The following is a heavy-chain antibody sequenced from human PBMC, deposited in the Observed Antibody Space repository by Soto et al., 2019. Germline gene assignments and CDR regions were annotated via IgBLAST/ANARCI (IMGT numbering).Heavy chain of an antibody. CDR1: GGSISSYY. CDR2: IYTSGST. J-gene: IGHJ5*02. D-gene: IGHD6-13*01. CDR3: ARDSGIAAAGRWFDP. Sequence: SETLSLTCTVSGGSISSYYWSWIRQPAGKGLEWIGRIYTSGSTNYNPSLKSRVTMSVDTSKNQFSLKLSSVTAADTAVYYCARDSGIAAAGRWFDPWGEGTLVNVPS. V-gene: IGHV4-4*07.